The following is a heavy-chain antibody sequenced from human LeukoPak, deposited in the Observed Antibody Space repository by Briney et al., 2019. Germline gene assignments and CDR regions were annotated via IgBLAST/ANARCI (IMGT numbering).Heavy chain of an antibody. CDR3: ARSGYCSSTSCYDRDYYYYGTDV. V-gene: IGHV1-46*01. CDR2: INPSGGST. J-gene: IGHJ6*02. CDR1: GYTFTSYY. Sequence: GASVKVSCKASGYTFTSYYMHWVRQAPGQGLEWMGIINPSGGSTSYAQKFQGRVTMTRDTSTSTVYMELSSLRSEDTAVYYCARSGYCSSTSCYDRDYYYYGTDVWGQGTTVTVSS. D-gene: IGHD2-2*01.